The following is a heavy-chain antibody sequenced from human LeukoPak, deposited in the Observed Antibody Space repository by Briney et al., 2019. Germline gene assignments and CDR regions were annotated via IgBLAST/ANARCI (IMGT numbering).Heavy chain of an antibody. Sequence: ASVKVSCKASGYTFTSYDINWVRQATGQGLEWMGWMNPNSGNTGYAQKFQGRVTMTRNTSISTAYMELSSLRSEDTAVYYCARGLQLWLISYYGMDVWGQGTTVTVSS. V-gene: IGHV1-8*01. CDR1: GYTFTSYD. J-gene: IGHJ6*02. CDR2: MNPNSGNT. D-gene: IGHD5-18*01. CDR3: ARGLQLWLISYYGMDV.